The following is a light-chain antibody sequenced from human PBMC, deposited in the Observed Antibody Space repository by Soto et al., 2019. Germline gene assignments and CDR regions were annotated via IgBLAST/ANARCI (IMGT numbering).Light chain of an antibody. CDR2: KVS. CDR1: ESISGW. Sequence: MNQSPFTLSVYIQDRVTINFRASESISGWLAWYRQKPGKAPKLLIYKVSSLESGVPSRFSGSGSETEFTLTISSLQPDDFATYYCQQYNSYYSFGPGTKVDIK. J-gene: IGKJ3*01. CDR3: QQYNSYYS. V-gene: IGKV1-5*03.